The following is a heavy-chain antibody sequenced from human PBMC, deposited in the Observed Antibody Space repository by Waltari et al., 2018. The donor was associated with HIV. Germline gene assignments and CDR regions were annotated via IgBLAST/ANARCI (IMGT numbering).Heavy chain of an antibody. CDR2: FDPEDGET. CDR1: GYTLTELS. V-gene: IGHV1-24*01. CDR3: AVGRFDP. Sequence: QFRLLQSGAELKNLGPSLKASSKFSGYTLTELSIHWVRQAPGKGLEWMGGFDPEDGETIYAQKFQGRVTMTEDTSTDTAYMELSSLRSEDTAVYYCAVGRFDPWGQGTLVTVSS. J-gene: IGHJ5*02.